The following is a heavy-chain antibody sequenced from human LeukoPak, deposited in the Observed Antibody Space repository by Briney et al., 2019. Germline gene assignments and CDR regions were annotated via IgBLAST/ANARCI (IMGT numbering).Heavy chain of an antibody. J-gene: IGHJ3*02. CDR3: ARLPEPVWSGTQSDAFDI. V-gene: IGHV1-69*13. CDR1: GGTFSSYA. CDR2: IIPIFGTA. D-gene: IGHD3-3*01. Sequence: SVKVSCKASGGTFSSYAISWVRQAPGQGLEWMGGIIPIFGTANYAQKFQGRVTITADESTSTAYMELSSLRSEDTVVYYCARLPEPVWSGTQSDAFDIWGQGTMVTVSS.